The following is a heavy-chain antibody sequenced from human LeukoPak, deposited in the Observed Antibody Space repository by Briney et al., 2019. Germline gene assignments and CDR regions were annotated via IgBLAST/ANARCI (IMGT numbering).Heavy chain of an antibody. CDR3: AKDLNLYSSGWYYQTPSDAFDI. V-gene: IGHV3-30*02. CDR2: IRNDGSNK. Sequence: GGSLRLSCVASGFTFSSNGMHWVRQAPGKGLEWVAFIRNDGSNKYYADSVKGRFTISRDNSKNTLYLQMNSLRAEDTAVYYCAKDLNLYSSGWYYQTPSDAFDIWGQGTMVTVSS. J-gene: IGHJ3*02. CDR1: GFTFSSNG. D-gene: IGHD6-19*01.